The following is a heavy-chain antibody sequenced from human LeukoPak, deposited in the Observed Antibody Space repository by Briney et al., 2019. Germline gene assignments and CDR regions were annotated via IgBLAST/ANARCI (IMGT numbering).Heavy chain of an antibody. V-gene: IGHV3-23*01. CDR1: GFTFNTYA. J-gene: IGHJ4*02. Sequence: GGSLRLSCAASGFTFNTYAMSWVRQAPGKGLEWVSAISGSGGGTYHTDSVKGRFTISRDNSKNTLFLQMNRLRAEDTAVYYCAKDHYPSPVDTPMVCDYWGQGTLVTVSS. CDR3: AKDHYPSPVDTPMVCDY. CDR2: ISGSGGGT. D-gene: IGHD5-18*01.